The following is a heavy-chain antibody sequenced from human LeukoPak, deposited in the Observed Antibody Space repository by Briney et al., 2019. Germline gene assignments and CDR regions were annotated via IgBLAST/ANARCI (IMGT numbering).Heavy chain of an antibody. CDR2: INPNGGVT. J-gene: IGHJ4*02. CDR3: ARDGGDGYNFYY. D-gene: IGHD5-24*01. CDR1: GYTFSDYY. V-gene: IGHV1-2*02. Sequence: ASVKVSCKASGYTFSDYYMHWLRQAPGQGLEWMGWINPNGGVTNYAQKFQGRVTMTRDTSISTAYMELSRLRSDDTAVYYCARDGGDGYNFYYWGQGTLVTVSS.